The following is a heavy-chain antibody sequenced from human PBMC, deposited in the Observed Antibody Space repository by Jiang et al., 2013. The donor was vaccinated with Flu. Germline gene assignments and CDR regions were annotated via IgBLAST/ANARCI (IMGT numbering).Heavy chain of an antibody. CDR1: GGTFSNYA. V-gene: IGHV1-69*01. J-gene: IGHJ6*02. CDR3: ARVGPCKSARCFFYYYGMDV. D-gene: IGHD2/OR15-2a*01. CDR2: IIPLFGTR. Sequence: LVESGAEVKKPGSSVKVSCKASGGTFSNYAISWVRQAPGQGLEWMGGIIPLFGTRNYAQKFQGRVTITADESTSTAYMELSSLRSEDTAVYYCARVGPCKSARCFFYYYGMDVWGQGTTVTVSS.